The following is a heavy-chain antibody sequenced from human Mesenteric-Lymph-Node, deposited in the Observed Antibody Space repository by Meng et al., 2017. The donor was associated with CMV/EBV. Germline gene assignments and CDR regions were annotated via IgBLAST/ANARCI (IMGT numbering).Heavy chain of an antibody. V-gene: IGHV3-30-3*01. Sequence: LSLTCAASGFTFSSYAMHWVRQAPGKGLEWVAVISYDGSNKYYADSVKGRFTISRDNAKNSLFLHLSSLRVEDTAVYYCARDPNWGGFDYWGQGTLVTVSS. J-gene: IGHJ4*02. CDR1: GFTFSSYA. CDR2: ISYDGSNK. D-gene: IGHD7-27*01. CDR3: ARDPNWGGFDY.